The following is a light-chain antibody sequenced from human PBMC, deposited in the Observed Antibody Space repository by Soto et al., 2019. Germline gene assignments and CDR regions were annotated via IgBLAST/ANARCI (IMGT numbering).Light chain of an antibody. Sequence: EIVLTQSPATLSVSPGERASLSCRASQSVSSNLAWYQQKPGQAPRLLIYGASTRATGIPARFSGSGSGTEFTLTISSLQSGDFAVYYCQQYADWPRTFGQGTKVEI. J-gene: IGKJ1*01. CDR2: GAS. CDR3: QQYADWPRT. V-gene: IGKV3-15*01. CDR1: QSVSSN.